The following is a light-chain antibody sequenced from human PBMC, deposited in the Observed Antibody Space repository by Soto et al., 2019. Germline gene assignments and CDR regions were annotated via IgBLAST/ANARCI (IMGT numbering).Light chain of an antibody. V-gene: IGKV1-8*01. J-gene: IGKJ1*01. Sequence: AIRMTQSPSSLSASTGDRVTITCRASQGISSYLAWYQQKPGKAPKLLIYDASNLESGVPSRFSGSGSGTEFTLTISSLQPEDFGIYYCQQYENYWTFGQGTKVDI. CDR3: QQYENYWT. CDR2: DAS. CDR1: QGISSY.